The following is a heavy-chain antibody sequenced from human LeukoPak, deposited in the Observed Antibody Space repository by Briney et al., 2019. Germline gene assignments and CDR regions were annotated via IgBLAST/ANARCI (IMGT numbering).Heavy chain of an antibody. J-gene: IGHJ4*02. CDR2: IRYDGSSK. D-gene: IGHD3-22*01. Sequence: PGGSLRLSCAASGFTFSSYGMHWVRQAPGKGLEWVAVIRYDGSSKYYADSVKGRFTISRDNSKNTLYLQMNSLRAEDTAVYYCARAEEYYYYDSSGYYPPDWWGQGTLVTVSS. V-gene: IGHV3-33*01. CDR3: ARAEEYYYYDSSGYYPPDW. CDR1: GFTFSSYG.